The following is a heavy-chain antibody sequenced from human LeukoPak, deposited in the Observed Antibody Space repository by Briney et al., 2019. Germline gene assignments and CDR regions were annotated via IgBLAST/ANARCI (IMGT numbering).Heavy chain of an antibody. V-gene: IGHV4-34*01. Sequence: PSETLSLTCAVYGGSFSGYYWSWFRQPPGKGLDWIGEINHSGSTNYNPSLKSRVTISVDTSKNQFSLKLSSVTAADTAVYYCARKGTGYCSSTSCYTGPRQHFDYWGQGTLVTVSS. D-gene: IGHD2-2*02. CDR2: INHSGST. CDR1: GGSFSGYY. CDR3: ARKGTGYCSSTSCYTGPRQHFDY. J-gene: IGHJ4*02.